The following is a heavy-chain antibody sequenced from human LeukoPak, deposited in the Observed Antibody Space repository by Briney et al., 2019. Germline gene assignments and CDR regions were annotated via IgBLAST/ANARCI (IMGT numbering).Heavy chain of an antibody. Sequence: ASVKVSCKASGYSFTGYYIYWVRQAPGQGLEWMGWINPKSGGTKFAQKFQVRATMTRDTSTSTAYLDLSRLTSDDTAVYYCARENGGDAFDIWGQGTMVTVSS. CDR1: GYSFTGYY. J-gene: IGHJ3*02. V-gene: IGHV1-2*02. CDR3: ARENGGDAFDI. D-gene: IGHD2-8*01. CDR2: INPKSGGT.